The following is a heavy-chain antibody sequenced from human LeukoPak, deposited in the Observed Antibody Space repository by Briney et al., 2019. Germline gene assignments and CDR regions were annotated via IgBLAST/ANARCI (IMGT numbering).Heavy chain of an antibody. CDR1: GVSISSGSFY. V-gene: IGHV4-61*02. CDR3: ARGAFIYNWFDP. J-gene: IGHJ5*02. Sequence: PSETLSLTCTVSGVSISSGSFYWSWIRQPAGKGLEWIVRIYTGGSTNYNPPLKSRVTISVDTSKNQFSLKLSSVTAADTAVYYCARGAFIYNWFDPWGQGTLVTVSS. CDR2: IYTGGST.